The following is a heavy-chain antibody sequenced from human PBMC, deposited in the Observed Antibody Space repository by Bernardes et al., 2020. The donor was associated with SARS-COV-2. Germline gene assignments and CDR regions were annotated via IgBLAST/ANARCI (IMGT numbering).Heavy chain of an antibody. J-gene: IGHJ4*02. CDR1: GFTFDDYG. CDR2: INWNGGYT. Sequence: GSLRLSCATSGFTFDDYGMNWVRQAPGKGLEWVSGINWNGGYTGYADSVKGRFTISRDNAKNSLYLQMNSLRAEDTAVYYCARIDEVTGRDYWGQGTLVTVSS. CDR3: ARIDEVTGRDY. V-gene: IGHV3-20*04. D-gene: IGHD6-19*01.